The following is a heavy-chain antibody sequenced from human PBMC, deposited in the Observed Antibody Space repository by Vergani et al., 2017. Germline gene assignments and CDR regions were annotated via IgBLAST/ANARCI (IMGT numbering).Heavy chain of an antibody. CDR2: ISVSGGNT. Sequence: VQMLESGGGLAQPGGSLRLSCAASGFRFGSSALTWVRQGPGKGLQWVSSISVSGGNTYYADSVRGRFTVSRDNSKNTLYLQMNSLRVEDTAVYYCARAYGRYDWFDYWGQRTLVTVSS. CDR1: GFRFGSSA. CDR3: ARAYGRYDWFDY. V-gene: IGHV3-23*01. D-gene: IGHD1-20*01. J-gene: IGHJ4*01.